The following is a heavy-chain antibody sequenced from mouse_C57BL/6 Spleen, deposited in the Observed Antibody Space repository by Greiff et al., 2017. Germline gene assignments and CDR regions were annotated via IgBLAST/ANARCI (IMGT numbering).Heavy chain of an antibody. J-gene: IGHJ1*03. CDR1: GFTFSDYG. CDR3: ARPITTVVADWYFDV. CDR2: ISSGSSTI. V-gene: IGHV5-17*01. D-gene: IGHD1-1*01. Sequence: EVQGVESGGGLVKPGGSLKLSCAASGFTFSDYGMHWVRQAPEKGLEWVAYISSGSSTIYYADTVKGRFTISRDNAKNTLFLQMTSLRSEDTAMYYCARPITTVVADWYFDVWGTGTTVTVSS.